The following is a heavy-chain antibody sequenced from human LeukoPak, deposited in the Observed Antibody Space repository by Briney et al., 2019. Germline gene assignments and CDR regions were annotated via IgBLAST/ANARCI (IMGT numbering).Heavy chain of an antibody. J-gene: IGHJ6*02. Sequence: SETLSLTCTVSGGSISSCYWSWIRQPPGKGLEWIGYIYYSGSTNYNPSLKSRVTISVDTSKNQFSLKLSSVTAADTAVYYCARRKDYYDSSGHRYYYGMDVWGQGTTVTVSS. D-gene: IGHD3-22*01. CDR1: GGSISSCY. CDR3: ARRKDYYDSSGHRYYYGMDV. CDR2: IYYSGST. V-gene: IGHV4-59*01.